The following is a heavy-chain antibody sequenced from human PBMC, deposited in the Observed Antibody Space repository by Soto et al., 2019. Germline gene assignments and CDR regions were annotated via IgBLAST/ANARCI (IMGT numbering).Heavy chain of an antibody. Sequence: ASVKVSCKASGGTFSSYAISWVRQAPGQGLEWMGGIIPIFGTANYAQKFQGRVTITADESTSTAYMELSSLRSEDTAVYYCACRSRGYSYGYVRNYYYYYYGMDVWGQGTTVTVSS. CDR2: IIPIFGTA. D-gene: IGHD5-18*01. CDR3: ACRSRGYSYGYVRNYYYYYYGMDV. J-gene: IGHJ6*02. V-gene: IGHV1-69*13. CDR1: GGTFSSYA.